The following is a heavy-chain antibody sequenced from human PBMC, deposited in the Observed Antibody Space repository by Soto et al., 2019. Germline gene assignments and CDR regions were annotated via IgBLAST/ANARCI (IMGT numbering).Heavy chain of an antibody. Sequence: PSETLSLTCTVSGGSISSYYWSWIRQPPGKGLEWIGYIYYSGSTNYNPSLKSRVTISVDTSKNQFSLKLSSVTAADTAVYYCARMYYNWNYWVFDYWGQGTLVTVSS. J-gene: IGHJ4*02. D-gene: IGHD1-7*01. V-gene: IGHV4-59*01. CDR1: GGSISSYY. CDR2: IYYSGST. CDR3: ARMYYNWNYWVFDY.